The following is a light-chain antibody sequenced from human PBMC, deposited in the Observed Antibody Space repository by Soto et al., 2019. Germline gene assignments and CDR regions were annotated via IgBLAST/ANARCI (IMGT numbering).Light chain of an antibody. J-gene: IGKJ1*01. CDR1: QSISSW. Sequence: DIQMTQSPSTLSASVGDRVTITCRASQSISSWLAWYQQNPGKAPKLLMFDASSLDSGVPSRFSGSGSGTEFTLTISSLQPDDFATYYCQQYNAYPWTFGQGT. CDR3: QQYNAYPWT. V-gene: IGKV1-5*01. CDR2: DAS.